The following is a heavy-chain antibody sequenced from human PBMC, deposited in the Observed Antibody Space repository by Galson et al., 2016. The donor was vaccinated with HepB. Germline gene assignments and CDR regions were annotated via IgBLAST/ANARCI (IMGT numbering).Heavy chain of an antibody. CDR2: IYTDGRT. CDR1: GLTVGSTY. CDR3: ATFGPGAADAFDL. D-gene: IGHD3-10*01. J-gene: IGHJ3*01. V-gene: IGHV3-66*01. Sequence: SLRLSCAASGLTVGSTYLNWVRQAPGKELEWVSVIYTDGRTYYADSVTGRFSISRDNSKNTLYLQMNSLRAEDTAVYYCATFGPGAADAFDLWGQGTMVTVSS.